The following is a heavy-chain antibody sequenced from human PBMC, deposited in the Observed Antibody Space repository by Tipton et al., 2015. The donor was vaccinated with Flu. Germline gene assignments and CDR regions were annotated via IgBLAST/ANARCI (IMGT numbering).Heavy chain of an antibody. V-gene: IGHV5-51*03. CDR3: AIYTDGILHGMDV. Sequence: MQLVQSGAEVKKPGESLKISCSDSGSSFANYWIGWVFQMAGKGLEWMGIIYPGDSDTKYSPSLQGKVTISAYKSISTAFLQWSSLKASDTAMYYCAIYTDGILHGMDVCGQVTTVTVSS. CDR1: GSSFANYW. D-gene: IGHD3-3*01. J-gene: IGHJ6*02. CDR2: IYPGDSDT.